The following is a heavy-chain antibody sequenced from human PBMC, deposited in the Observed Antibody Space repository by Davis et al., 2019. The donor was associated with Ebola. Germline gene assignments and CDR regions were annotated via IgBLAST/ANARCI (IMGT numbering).Heavy chain of an antibody. D-gene: IGHD3-3*01. V-gene: IGHV4-34*01. Sequence: SQTLSLTCAVYGGSFSGYYWSWIRQPPGKGLEWIGEINHSGSTNYNPSLKSLVTISVDTSKNQFSLKLSSVTAADTAVYYCARGPASYDFWSGYRYWGQGTLVTVSS. CDR1: GGSFSGYY. CDR3: ARGPASYDFWSGYRY. CDR2: INHSGST. J-gene: IGHJ4*02.